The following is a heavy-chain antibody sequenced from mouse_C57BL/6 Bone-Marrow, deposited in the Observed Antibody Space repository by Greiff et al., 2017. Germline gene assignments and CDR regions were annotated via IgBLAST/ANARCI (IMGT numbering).Heavy chain of an antibody. CDR1: GYTFTDHT. V-gene: IGHV1-78*01. CDR2: IYPGDGST. CDR3: ARGANWDFDY. J-gene: IGHJ2*01. Sequence: VKLQESDAELVKPGASVKISCKVSGYTFTDHTIHWMKQRPEQGLEWIGYIYPGDGSTKYNEKFKGKATSTADKSSSTAYMQLNSLTSEDSAVYFCARGANWDFDYWGQGTTLTVSS. D-gene: IGHD4-1*01.